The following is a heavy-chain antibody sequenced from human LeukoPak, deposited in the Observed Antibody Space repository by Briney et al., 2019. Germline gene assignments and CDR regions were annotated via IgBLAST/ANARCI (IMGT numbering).Heavy chain of an antibody. V-gene: IGHV1-69*05. CDR3: ARAIAAAGTGAERESGHWFDP. CDR2: IIPIFGTA. CDR1: GGTFSSYA. J-gene: IGHJ5*02. Sequence: SVKVSCKASGGTFSSYAISWVRQAPGQGLEWMGGIIPIFGTANYAQKFQGRVTITTDESTSTAYMELSSLRSEDTAVYYCARAIAAAGTGAERESGHWFDPWGQGTLVTVSS. D-gene: IGHD6-13*01.